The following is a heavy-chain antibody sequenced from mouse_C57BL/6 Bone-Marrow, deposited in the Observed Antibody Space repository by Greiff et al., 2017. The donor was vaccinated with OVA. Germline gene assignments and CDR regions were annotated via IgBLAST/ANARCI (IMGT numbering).Heavy chain of an antibody. V-gene: IGHV5-6*01. CDR2: ISSGGRYT. Sequence: EVQLQQSGGDLVKPGGSLKLSCAASGFTFSSYGMSWVRQTPDKRLEWVATISSGGRYTYYPASVKGRFPITRDNAKNTLYLQMSSLKSEDTAMYYCARKTYYSNYPWFAYWGQGTLVTVSA. D-gene: IGHD2-5*01. J-gene: IGHJ3*01. CDR1: GFTFSSYG. CDR3: ARKTYYSNYPWFAY.